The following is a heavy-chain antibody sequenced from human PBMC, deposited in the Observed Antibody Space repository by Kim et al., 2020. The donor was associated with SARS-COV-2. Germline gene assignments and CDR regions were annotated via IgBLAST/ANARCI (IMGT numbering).Heavy chain of an antibody. D-gene: IGHD3-16*01. Sequence: GGSLRLSCTASGFTFGDYAMSWVRQAPGKGLEWVGFIRSKAYGGTTEYAASVKGRFTISRDDSKSIAYLQMNSLKTEDTAVYYCGWGDYYGMDVWGQGTTVTVSS. CDR2: IRSKAYGGTT. V-gene: IGHV3-49*04. J-gene: IGHJ6*02. CDR3: GWGDYYGMDV. CDR1: GFTFGDYA.